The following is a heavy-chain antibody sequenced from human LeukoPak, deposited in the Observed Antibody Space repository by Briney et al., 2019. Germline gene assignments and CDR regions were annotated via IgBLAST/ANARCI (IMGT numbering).Heavy chain of an antibody. CDR1: GFTFSSYW. J-gene: IGHJ4*02. V-gene: IGHV3-7*01. Sequence: GGSLRLSCAASGFTFSSYWMSWVRQAPGKGLEWVANIKQDGSEKYYVDSVKGRFTISRDNAKNSLYLQMNSLRAEDTAVYYCARVWAARWIQFPFLWGQGTLVTVSS. CDR3: ARVWAARWIQFPFL. D-gene: IGHD5-24*01. CDR2: IKQDGSEK.